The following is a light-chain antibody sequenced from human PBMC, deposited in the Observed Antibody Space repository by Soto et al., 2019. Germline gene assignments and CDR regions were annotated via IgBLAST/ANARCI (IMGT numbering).Light chain of an antibody. CDR3: QQRSNWPAYT. J-gene: IGKJ2*01. Sequence: EIVLTQSPATLSLSPGERATLSCRASQSVSSYLAWYQQKPGQAPRLLIYDASNRATGIPARFSGSGSGTDFPLTISRLEPEDFAVYYCQQRSNWPAYTFGQGTKLDIK. CDR2: DAS. CDR1: QSVSSY. V-gene: IGKV3-11*01.